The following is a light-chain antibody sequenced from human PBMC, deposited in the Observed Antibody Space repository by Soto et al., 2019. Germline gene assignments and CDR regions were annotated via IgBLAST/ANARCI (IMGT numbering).Light chain of an antibody. CDR2: DAS. V-gene: IGKV3-11*01. J-gene: IGKJ5*01. CDR1: QSVSSN. Sequence: EIVMTQSPATLSVSPGERATLSCRAIQSVSSNLAWYQQKPGQAPRLLIYDASNRATGIPARFSGSGSGTDFTLTISSLEPEDFAVYYCQQRSNWPPPITFGQGTRLEIK. CDR3: QQRSNWPPPIT.